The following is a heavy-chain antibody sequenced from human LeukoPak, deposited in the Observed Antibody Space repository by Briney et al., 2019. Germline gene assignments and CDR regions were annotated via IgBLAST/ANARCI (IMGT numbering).Heavy chain of an antibody. Sequence: ASVKVSCKASGYTFTGYYMHWVRQAPGQGLEWMGWINPNSGGTNYAQKFQGRVTMTRDTSISTAYMELSRLRSDDTAVYYCARDRSLIQLWLTPDYWGQGTLVTVSS. D-gene: IGHD5-18*01. CDR2: INPNSGGT. CDR3: ARDRSLIQLWLTPDY. CDR1: GYTFTGYY. J-gene: IGHJ4*02. V-gene: IGHV1-2*02.